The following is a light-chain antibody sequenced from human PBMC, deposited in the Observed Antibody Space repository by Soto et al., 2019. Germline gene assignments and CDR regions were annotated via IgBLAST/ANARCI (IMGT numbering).Light chain of an antibody. V-gene: IGLV2-14*01. CDR3: SSYISXRTL. Sequence: SVLTQPPSVSWSPGQSITISCTGTSSDVVSYNYVSWYQQHPGKAPKLIIYEVSDRPSGISSRFSGSKSGNTASLTISGLQTEDKADDYRSSYISXRTLVGTGTKV. J-gene: IGLJ1*01. CDR2: EVS. CDR1: SSDVVSYNY.